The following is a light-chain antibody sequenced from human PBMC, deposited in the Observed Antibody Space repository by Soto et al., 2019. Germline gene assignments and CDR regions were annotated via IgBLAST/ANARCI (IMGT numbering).Light chain of an antibody. V-gene: IGLV1-47*01. CDR2: RDN. CDR1: ISNIGTNY. Sequence: QSVLTQPPSVSGTPGQRVTISCSGGISNIGTNYVHWFQQLPGTAPKVLSNRDNQRPSGVPDRFCGSKSGTSASLAISGLKSEDEAEYYCAAWDDTVRSYVFGTGTKLTVL. J-gene: IGLJ1*01. CDR3: AAWDDTVRSYV.